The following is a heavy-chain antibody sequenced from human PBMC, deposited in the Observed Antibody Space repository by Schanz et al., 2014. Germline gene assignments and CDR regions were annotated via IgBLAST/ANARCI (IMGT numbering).Heavy chain of an antibody. CDR2: INPIHDKT. V-gene: IGHV1-69*08. CDR3: AGGPSTGAFDI. J-gene: IGHJ3*02. CDR1: GGTFSSST. Sequence: QVQLLQSGGEVMKPGSSVKLSCTASGGTFSSSTLTWGQQVPGQGLEWMGRINPIHDKTNYAKKIQGRVTMTADKSTSTISMEVGGLRSEDTAIYVCAGGPSTGAFDIWGQGTMVTVSS.